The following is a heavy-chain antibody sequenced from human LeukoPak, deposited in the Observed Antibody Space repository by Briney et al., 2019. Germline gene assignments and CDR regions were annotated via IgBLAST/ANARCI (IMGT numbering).Heavy chain of an antibody. CDR2: IYPDDSHT. D-gene: IGHD3-22*01. Sequence: GESLKISCKGSGYSFTSYWIGWVRQMPGKGLEWMGIIYPDDSHTRYSPSFQGQVTISADKSISTAYLQWSSLRASDTAMYYGARHAHPGSSGHLSDWFDPWGQETLVTVP. J-gene: IGHJ5*02. CDR3: ARHAHPGSSGHLSDWFDP. CDR1: GYSFTSYW. V-gene: IGHV5-51*01.